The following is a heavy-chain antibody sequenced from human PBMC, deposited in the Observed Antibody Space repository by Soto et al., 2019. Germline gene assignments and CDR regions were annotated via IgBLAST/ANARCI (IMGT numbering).Heavy chain of an antibody. CDR1: GYTFSSHG. D-gene: IGHD4-4*01. CDR3: AREYDYSNPRYYYGMDV. Sequence: QVELVQSGPEVKKPGASVKVSCQASGYTFSSHGVSCVRQAPGQGLEWIGWISAYNGNTNFAQTFQGRVTMTTDTSTSTAYMELRSLRSDDTAVYYCAREYDYSNPRYYYGMDVWGQGTTVTVSS. CDR2: ISAYNGNT. V-gene: IGHV1-18*01. J-gene: IGHJ6*02.